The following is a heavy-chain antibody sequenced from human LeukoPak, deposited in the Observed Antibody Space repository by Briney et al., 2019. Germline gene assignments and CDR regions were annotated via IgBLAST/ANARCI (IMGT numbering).Heavy chain of an antibody. V-gene: IGHV4-34*01. Sequence: SETLSLTCAVYGGSFSGYYWSWIRQPPGKGLEWIGEINHSGSTSYKPSLKSRVTISIDTSKNQFSLKLSSVTAADTAVYYCARGRYSEYYFDYWGQGILVTVSS. J-gene: IGHJ4*02. CDR2: INHSGST. D-gene: IGHD2-15*01. CDR3: ARGRYSEYYFDY. CDR1: GGSFSGYY.